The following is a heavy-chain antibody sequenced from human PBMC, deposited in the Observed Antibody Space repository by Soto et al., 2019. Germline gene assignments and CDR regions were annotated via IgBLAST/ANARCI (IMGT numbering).Heavy chain of an antibody. CDR3: ARALVTDYNSRDYHYYFAMDV. CDR1: GGPVSGDDLY. V-gene: IGHV4-31*02. CDR2: VYHTGTT. D-gene: IGHD3-22*01. J-gene: IGHJ6*02. Sequence: SETLSLTCVVSGGPVSGDDLYWSWIRHLPGKGLEWIANVYHTGTTYYNPSLKSRVPMSVDTSQNQFSLILASVTAADTAVYYCARALVTDYNSRDYHYYFAMDVWGQGTSVTVSS.